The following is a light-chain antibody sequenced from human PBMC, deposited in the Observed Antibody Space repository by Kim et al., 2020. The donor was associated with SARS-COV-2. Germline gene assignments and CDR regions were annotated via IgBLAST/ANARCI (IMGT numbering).Light chain of an antibody. Sequence: DIQMTQSPSSLSASVGDRVTITCRASQDISRYLNWYQQKPGKAPKLLIYTASSLQSGVPSRFTGSGSETDFTLTISSLQPDDFATYYCQQTYNAPRTFGQGTQVDIK. J-gene: IGKJ1*01. CDR2: TAS. CDR3: QQTYNAPRT. V-gene: IGKV1-39*01. CDR1: QDISRY.